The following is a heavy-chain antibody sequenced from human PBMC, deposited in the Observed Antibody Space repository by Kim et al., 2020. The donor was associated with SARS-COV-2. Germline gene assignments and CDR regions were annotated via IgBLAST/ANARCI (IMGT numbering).Heavy chain of an antibody. CDR3: AKDSGGGSGSYYRKTPPFDS. CDR1: GFTFSSYA. V-gene: IGHV3-23*01. Sequence: GGSLRLSCAASGFTFSSYAMSWVRQAPGKGLEWVSAISGSGGSKYYADSVKGRFTISRDNSKNTLYLQMNSLRAEDTAVYYCAKDSGGGSGSYYRKTPPFDSWGQGTLVTVSS. CDR2: ISGSGGSK. J-gene: IGHJ4*02. D-gene: IGHD3-10*01.